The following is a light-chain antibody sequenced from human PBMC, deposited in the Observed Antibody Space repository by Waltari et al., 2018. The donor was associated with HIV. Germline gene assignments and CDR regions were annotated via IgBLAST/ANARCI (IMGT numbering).Light chain of an antibody. CDR1: RSNIGNND. Sequence: QSVLTQPPSASGTPGQRVTISCSGSRSNIGNNDVYWFKQLPGTAPKLLIYRNNQRPSVVPDRFTGSKSGTSVSLAISGLLSEDEADYYCDAWDDSLSGRVFGGGTKLTVL. CDR3: DAWDDSLSGRV. J-gene: IGLJ3*02. CDR2: RNN. V-gene: IGLV1-47*01.